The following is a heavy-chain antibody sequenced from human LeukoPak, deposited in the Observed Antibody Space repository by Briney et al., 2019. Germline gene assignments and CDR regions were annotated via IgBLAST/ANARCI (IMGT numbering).Heavy chain of an antibody. V-gene: IGHV4-39*07. J-gene: IGHJ5*02. Sequence: PSETLSLTCTVSGGSISSSSYYWGWIRQPPGKGLEWIGSIYYSGSTYYNPSLKSRVTILVDTSKNQFSLKLSSVTAADTAVYYCARGWTVLLWFGEVSGWFDPWGQGTLVTVSS. CDR2: IYYSGST. CDR1: GGSISSSSYY. CDR3: ARGWTVLLWFGEVSGWFDP. D-gene: IGHD3-10*01.